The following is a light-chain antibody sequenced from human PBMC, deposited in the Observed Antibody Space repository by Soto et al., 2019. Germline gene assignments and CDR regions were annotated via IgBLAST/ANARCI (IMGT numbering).Light chain of an antibody. CDR1: SSDVGGYNY. V-gene: IGLV2-8*01. Sequence: QSALTQPAPVSGSPGQSITISCTGTSSDVGGYNYVSWYQQHPGKAPKLMIYEVNKRPSGVPDRFSGSKSGNTASLTVSGLQAEDEADYYCSSYAGSSNVFGTGTKVTVL. CDR2: EVN. CDR3: SSYAGSSNV. J-gene: IGLJ1*01.